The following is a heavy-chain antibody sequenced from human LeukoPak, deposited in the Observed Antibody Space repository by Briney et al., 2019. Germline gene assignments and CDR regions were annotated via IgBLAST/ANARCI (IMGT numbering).Heavy chain of an antibody. J-gene: IGHJ4*02. CDR3: ARGSGKGLLWFGELYY. Sequence: SETLSLTCAVYGGSLSGYYWSWIRQPPGKGLEWIGEINHSGSTNYNPSLKSRVTISVDTSKNQFSLKLSSVTAADTAVYYCARGSGKGLLWFGELYYWGQGTLVTVSS. D-gene: IGHD3-10*01. V-gene: IGHV4-34*01. CDR1: GGSLSGYY. CDR2: INHSGST.